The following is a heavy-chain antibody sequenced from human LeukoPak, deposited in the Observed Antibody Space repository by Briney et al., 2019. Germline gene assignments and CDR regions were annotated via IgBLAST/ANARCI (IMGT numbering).Heavy chain of an antibody. D-gene: IGHD7-27*01. Sequence: TGGSLRLSCAASRFTFSSYAMSWVRQAPGKGLEWVSGINWNAGSTGYADSVKGRFIISRDNAKNSLYLQMNSLRTEDTALYYCARVRLGTYYFDYWGQGTLVTVSS. V-gene: IGHV3-20*04. CDR2: INWNAGST. J-gene: IGHJ4*02. CDR1: RFTFSSYA. CDR3: ARVRLGTYYFDY.